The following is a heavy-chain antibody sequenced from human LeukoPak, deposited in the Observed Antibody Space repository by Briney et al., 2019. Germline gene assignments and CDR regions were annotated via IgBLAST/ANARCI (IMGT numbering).Heavy chain of an antibody. Sequence: ASVKVSCKASGYTFTSYDINWVRQATGQGLEWMGWMNPSSGNTGHAQKFQGRVTMTRNTSISTAYMELSSLRSEDTAVYYCATRRVTLYPGGMDVWGQGTTVTVSS. V-gene: IGHV1-8*01. CDR1: GYTFTSYD. CDR3: ATRRVTLYPGGMDV. D-gene: IGHD1-14*01. CDR2: MNPSSGNT. J-gene: IGHJ6*02.